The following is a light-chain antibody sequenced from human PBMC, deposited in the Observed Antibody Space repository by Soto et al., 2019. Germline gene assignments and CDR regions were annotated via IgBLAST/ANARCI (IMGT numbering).Light chain of an antibody. CDR1: QSISGQ. CDR3: QHYNAYPVT. J-gene: IGKJ4*01. CDR2: DAS. V-gene: IGKV1-5*01. Sequence: DIQMTQSPSTLSAFAGDRVTVTCRASQSISGQLAWYQQRPGKAPKLLITDASNLNGGVPARFSGSGSGTEFTLTISSLQPDDSATYYCQHYNAYPVTFGGGTKVDIK.